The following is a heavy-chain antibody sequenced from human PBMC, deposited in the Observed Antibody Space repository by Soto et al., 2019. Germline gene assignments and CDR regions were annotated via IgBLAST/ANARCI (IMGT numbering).Heavy chain of an antibody. Sequence: RRLSCAASGVTFSSYGMHWVRQAPGKGLEGVAVIWYDGSNKYYADSVKGRFTISRDNSKNTLYLHMNSLRAEDTAVYYCARVFGNDAFDVWGQGTMVTVSS. CDR2: IWYDGSNK. D-gene: IGHD3-16*01. CDR1: GVTFSSYG. CDR3: ARVFGNDAFDV. J-gene: IGHJ3*01. V-gene: IGHV3-33*01.